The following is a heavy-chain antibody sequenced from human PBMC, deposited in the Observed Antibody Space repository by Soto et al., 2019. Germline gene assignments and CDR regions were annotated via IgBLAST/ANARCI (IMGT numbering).Heavy chain of an antibody. Sequence: PKSVTSTVGEGSISTYYWSCIRQPPGKGLEWIGYIYYSGSTNYNPSLKSRATISVDTSKNQFSLKLSSVTAAGTAVYYCAREWGLVLDYWVQGTLVPVSS. J-gene: IGHJ4*02. V-gene: IGHV4-59*01. D-gene: IGHD7-27*01. CDR1: EGSISTYY. CDR2: IYYSGST. CDR3: AREWGLVLDY.